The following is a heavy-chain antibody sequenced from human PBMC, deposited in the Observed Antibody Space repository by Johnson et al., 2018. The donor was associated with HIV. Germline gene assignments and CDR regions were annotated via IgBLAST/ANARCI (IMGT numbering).Heavy chain of an antibody. D-gene: IGHD3-3*01. Sequence: EVHLVESGGGVVRPGGSLRLSCEASGFTYDDYGMSWVRQAPGKGLEWVSYISSSGSTIYYADSVKGRLTISRDNAKNSLYLQMNSLRAEDTAMYYCAKDGLRLGVVSAFDIWGQGTMVTVSS. V-gene: IGHV3-48*04. J-gene: IGHJ3*02. CDR1: GFTYDDYG. CDR2: ISSSGSTI. CDR3: AKDGLRLGVVSAFDI.